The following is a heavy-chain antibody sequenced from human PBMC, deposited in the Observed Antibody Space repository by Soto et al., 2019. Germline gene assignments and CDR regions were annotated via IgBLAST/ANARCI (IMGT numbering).Heavy chain of an antibody. V-gene: IGHV2-5*02. Sequence: SGPPLVNHRQPLRLTCTFSGFSLSTSGVGVGWIRPPRGKALEWLALIYWDDDKRYSPSLKSRLTITKDTSKNQVVLTMTNMDPVDTATYYCAHSPFKYCSSTSCPDAFDIWGQGTMVTVSS. CDR2: IYWDDDK. CDR3: AHSPFKYCSSTSCPDAFDI. J-gene: IGHJ3*02. CDR1: GFSLSTSGVG. D-gene: IGHD2-2*01.